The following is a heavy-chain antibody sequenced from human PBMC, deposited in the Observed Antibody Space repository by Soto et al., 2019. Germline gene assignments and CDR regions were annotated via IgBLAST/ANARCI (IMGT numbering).Heavy chain of an antibody. Sequence: GGSLRLSCAASGFTFSSYAMSWVRQAPGKGLEWVSAISGSGGSTYYADSVKGRFTISRDNSKNTLYLQMNSLRAEDTAVYYCAKWQVVPAAMAHDAFDIWGQGTMVTVSS. V-gene: IGHV3-23*01. CDR1: GFTFSSYA. CDR2: ISGSGGST. J-gene: IGHJ3*02. D-gene: IGHD2-2*01. CDR3: AKWQVVPAAMAHDAFDI.